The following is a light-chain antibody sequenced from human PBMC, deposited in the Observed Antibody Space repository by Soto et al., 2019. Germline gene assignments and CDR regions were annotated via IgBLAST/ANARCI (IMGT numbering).Light chain of an antibody. J-gene: IGKJ1*01. CDR2: GAS. V-gene: IGKV3-20*01. Sequence: IVLTQSPGTLSLSPWERDKLYCRASQSVSNNYLAWYQQKPGQAPRLLIYGASNRATGIPDRFSGSGSGTDFTLTISRLEPEDFAVYYCQQYGSSGTFGQGTKVDIK. CDR3: QQYGSSGT. CDR1: QSVSNNY.